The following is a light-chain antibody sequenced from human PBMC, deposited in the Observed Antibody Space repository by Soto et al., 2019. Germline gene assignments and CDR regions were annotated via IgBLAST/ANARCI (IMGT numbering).Light chain of an antibody. J-gene: IGKJ4*01. CDR3: QQRSRT. V-gene: IGKV3-11*01. Sequence: EIVLTQSPATLSLSPGERATLSCRASQSISSYLAWYQQKPGQAPRLLIYDASNRATAVPGRFSGSGYGTDFTLTITSLEPDDFAVYYCQQRSRTFGGGTTVEL. CDR1: QSISSY. CDR2: DAS.